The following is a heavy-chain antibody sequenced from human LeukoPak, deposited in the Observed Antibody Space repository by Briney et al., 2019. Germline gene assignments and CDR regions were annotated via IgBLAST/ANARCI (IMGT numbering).Heavy chain of an antibody. CDR1: GYTFTSYG. CDR3: AREGYSSSPVGGFDY. Sequence: SVKVSCKASGYTFTSYGISWVRQAPGQGLEWMGGIIPIFGTANYAQKFQGRVTITTDESTSTAYMELSSLRSEDTAVYYCAREGYSSSPVGGFDYWGQGTLVTVSS. D-gene: IGHD6-6*01. CDR2: IIPIFGTA. J-gene: IGHJ4*02. V-gene: IGHV1-69*05.